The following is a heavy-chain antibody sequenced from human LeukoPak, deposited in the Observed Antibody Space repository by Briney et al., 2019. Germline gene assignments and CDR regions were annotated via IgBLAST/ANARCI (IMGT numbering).Heavy chain of an antibody. CDR3: AKAGDTGIAARGYFDY. V-gene: IGHV3-30*02. D-gene: IGHD6-6*01. J-gene: IGHJ4*02. CDR1: GFTFSSYG. CDR2: IRYDGSNK. Sequence: GGSLRLSCAASGFTFSSYGMHWVRQAPGKGLEWVAFIRYDGSNKYYADSVKGRFTISRDNSKNTLYLQMNSLRAEDTAVYYCAKAGDTGIAARGYFDYWGQGTLVTVSS.